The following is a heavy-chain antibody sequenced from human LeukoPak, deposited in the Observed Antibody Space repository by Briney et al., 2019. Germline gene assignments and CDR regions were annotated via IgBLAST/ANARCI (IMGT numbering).Heavy chain of an antibody. CDR2: ISSSSSTI. CDR3: ARGYSKDTAMVTALYY. V-gene: IGHV3-48*01. Sequence: GGSLRLSCAASGFTFSSYSMNWVRQAPWKGLEWVSYISSSSSTIYYADSVKGRFTISRDNAKNSLYLQMNSLRAEDTAVYYCARGYSKDTAMVTALYYWGQGTLVTVSS. D-gene: IGHD5-18*01. CDR1: GFTFSSYS. J-gene: IGHJ4*02.